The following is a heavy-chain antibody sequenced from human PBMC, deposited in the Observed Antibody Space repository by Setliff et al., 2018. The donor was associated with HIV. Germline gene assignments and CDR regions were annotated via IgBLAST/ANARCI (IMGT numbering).Heavy chain of an antibody. CDR2: IHYSGST. CDR3: ARNVAATSAFDI. J-gene: IGHJ3*02. V-gene: IGHV4-39*01. Sequence: SETLSVTCTVSSGSISSNSFYWGWIRQPPGKGLEWIGTIHYSGSTYYNPSLKSRVSISVDTSKNQFSLKLTSVTAADTAVYYCARNVAATSAFDIWGRGTMVTVSS. D-gene: IGHD6-19*01. CDR1: SGSISSNSFY.